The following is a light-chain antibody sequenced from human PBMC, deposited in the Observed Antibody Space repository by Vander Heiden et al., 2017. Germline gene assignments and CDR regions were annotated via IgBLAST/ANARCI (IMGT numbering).Light chain of an antibody. Sequence: DIVMTQSPASLSVSPGDRATISCRASQSLISDLAWYQQMSGQAPRLLIYVASTRATGVAARFSGSVSGTEFTLTVSSLQSEDFAVYYCQQYTSWPFTFGQGTNLEIK. J-gene: IGKJ2*01. V-gene: IGKV3-15*01. CDR1: QSLISD. CDR2: VAS. CDR3: QQYTSWPFT.